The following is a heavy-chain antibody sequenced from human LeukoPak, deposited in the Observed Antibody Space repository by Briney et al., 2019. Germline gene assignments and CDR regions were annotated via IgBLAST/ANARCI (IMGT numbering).Heavy chain of an antibody. CDR2: INTDGSTT. D-gene: IGHD6-13*01. CDR3: ARDGIAAVDFDY. V-gene: IGHV3-74*01. Sequence: GGSLRLSCVASGFTFSSRWMHWVRQAPGKGLVWVSIINTDGSTTRYADFVEGRFTISRDNARNTLYLEMNSLRVEDTAVYFCARDGIAAVDFDYWGQGILVTVSS. J-gene: IGHJ4*02. CDR1: GFTFSSRW.